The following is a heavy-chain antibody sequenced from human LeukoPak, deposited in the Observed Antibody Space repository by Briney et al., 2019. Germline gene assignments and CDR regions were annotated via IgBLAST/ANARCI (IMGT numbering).Heavy chain of an antibody. CDR1: GFTFSSYW. Sequence: PGGSLRLSCAASGFTFSSYWMSWVRQAPGKGLEWVANIKQDGSEKYYVDSVKGRFTISRDNAKNSLYLQMNSLRAEDTAVYYCARGDTYYYGSGTDHYYYYYMDVWGKGTTVTVSS. D-gene: IGHD3-10*01. V-gene: IGHV3-7*01. CDR3: ARGDTYYYGSGTDHYYYYYMDV. J-gene: IGHJ6*03. CDR2: IKQDGSEK.